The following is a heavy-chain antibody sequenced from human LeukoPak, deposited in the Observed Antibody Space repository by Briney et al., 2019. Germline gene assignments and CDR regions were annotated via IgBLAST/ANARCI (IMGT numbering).Heavy chain of an antibody. D-gene: IGHD4-17*01. CDR2: ISYDGSNK. CDR3: ARDFVATVGSPYYYYYYMDV. Sequence: QTGGSLRLSCAASGFTFSTYAMHWVRQAPGKGLEWVALISYDGSNKYYADSVKGRFTISRDNSKNTLYLQMNSLRAEDTAVYYCARDFVATVGSPYYYYYYMDVWGKGTTVTVSS. CDR1: GFTFSTYA. V-gene: IGHV3-30*04. J-gene: IGHJ6*03.